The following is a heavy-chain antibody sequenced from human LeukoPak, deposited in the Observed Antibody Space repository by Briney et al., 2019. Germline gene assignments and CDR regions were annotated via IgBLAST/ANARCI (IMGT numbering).Heavy chain of an antibody. J-gene: IGHJ4*02. CDR3: ASLAVAGRLRIRDY. CDR1: GGSISSYY. CDR2: INHSGST. Sequence: SETLSLTCTVSGGSISSYYWSWIRQPPGKWLEWIGEINHSGSTNYNPSLKSRVTISVDTSKNQFSLKLSSVTAADTAVYYCASLAVAGRLRIRDYWGQGTLVTVSS. V-gene: IGHV4-34*01. D-gene: IGHD6-19*01.